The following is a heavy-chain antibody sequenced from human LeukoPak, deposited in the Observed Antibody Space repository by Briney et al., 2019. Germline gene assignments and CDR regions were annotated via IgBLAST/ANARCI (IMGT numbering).Heavy chain of an antibody. CDR2: IIPIFGIA. Sequence: SVKVSCKASGGTFSSYAISWVRQAPGQGLEWMGRIIPIFGIANYAQKFQGGVTITADKSTSTAYMELSSLRSEDTAVYYCARGSVIVGATTFDYWGQGTLVTVSS. V-gene: IGHV1-69*04. J-gene: IGHJ4*02. CDR3: ARGSVIVGATTFDY. CDR1: GGTFSSYA. D-gene: IGHD1-26*01.